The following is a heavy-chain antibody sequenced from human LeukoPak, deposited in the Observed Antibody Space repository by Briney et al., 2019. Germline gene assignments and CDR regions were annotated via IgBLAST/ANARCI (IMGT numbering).Heavy chain of an antibody. V-gene: IGHV3-21*01. Sequence: GGSLRLSCVVSGFTFSSYNFNWVRQAPGKGLEWVSSIGISTTYIYYADSVTGRFTISRDNAKNSLYLQMNSLRAEDTAVHYCARDFNAIYGDPDYWGQGTLVTVSS. CDR3: ARDFNAIYGDPDY. D-gene: IGHD4-17*01. J-gene: IGHJ4*02. CDR1: GFTFSSYN. CDR2: IGISTTYI.